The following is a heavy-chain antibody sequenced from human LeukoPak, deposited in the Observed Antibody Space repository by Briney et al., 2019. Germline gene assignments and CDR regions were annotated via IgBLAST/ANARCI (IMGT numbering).Heavy chain of an antibody. D-gene: IGHD2-2*01. V-gene: IGHV3-33*08. Sequence: GGSLRLSCAASGFTFSSYAMSWVRQAPGKGLELVAFIWYDGSNKYYADSVKGRFTRSRDNFENTLYLQMNSLRAEDTAVHYCARRYAQIFDYWGEGTGDPVSS. CDR2: IWYDGSNK. J-gene: IGHJ4*02. CDR3: ARRYAQIFDY. CDR1: GFTFSSYA.